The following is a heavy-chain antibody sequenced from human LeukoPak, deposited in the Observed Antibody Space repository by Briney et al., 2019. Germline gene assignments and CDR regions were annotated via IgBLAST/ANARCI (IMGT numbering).Heavy chain of an antibody. CDR3: ARQDRGIYYGSGPANHDY. J-gene: IGHJ4*02. V-gene: IGHV4-39*01. Sequence: PSETLSLTCTVSGGSISSSSYYWGWIRQPPGKGLEWIASIYYSGSTYYNPSLKSRVTISVDTSKNQFSLKLSSVTAADTAVYYCARQDRGIYYGSGPANHDYWGQGTLVTVSS. D-gene: IGHD3-10*01. CDR2: IYYSGST. CDR1: GGSISSSSYY.